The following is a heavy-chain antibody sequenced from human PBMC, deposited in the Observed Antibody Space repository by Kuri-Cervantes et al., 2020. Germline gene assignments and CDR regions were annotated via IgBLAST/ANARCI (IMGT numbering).Heavy chain of an antibody. D-gene: IGHD3-22*01. CDR3: ARVTWGDDSSGSPSDY. CDR2: ISYDGSNK. J-gene: IGHJ4*02. CDR1: GFTFSSCA. Sequence: GGSLRLSCAASGFTFSSCAMHWVRQAPGKGLEWVAVISYDGSNKYYADSVKGRFTISRDNSKNTLYLQMNSLRAEDTAVYYCARVTWGDDSSGSPSDYWGQGTLVTVSS. V-gene: IGHV3-30-3*01.